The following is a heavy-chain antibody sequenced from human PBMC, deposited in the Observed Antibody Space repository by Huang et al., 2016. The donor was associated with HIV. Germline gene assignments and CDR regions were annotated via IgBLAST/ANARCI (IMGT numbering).Heavy chain of an antibody. D-gene: IGHD6-13*01. J-gene: IGHJ3*02. Sequence: EVQLVESGGGLVQPGGSLRLSCAASGFTFSSYWLSGVRQAPGKGLEWVANIKQDGSEKYDVDSVKGRFTISRDNAKNSLYLQMNSLRAEDTAVYYCASNGYSSSWGDPFDIWGQGTMVTVSS. V-gene: IGHV3-7*01. CDR1: GFTFSSYW. CDR3: ASNGYSSSWGDPFDI. CDR2: IKQDGSEK.